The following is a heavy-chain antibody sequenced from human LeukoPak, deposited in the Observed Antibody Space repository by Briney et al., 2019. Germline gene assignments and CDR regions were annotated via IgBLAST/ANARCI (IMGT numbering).Heavy chain of an antibody. V-gene: IGHV3-23*01. D-gene: IGHD6-19*01. J-gene: IGHJ4*02. CDR1: GFTLSSYA. CDR2: ISVSGNT. Sequence: GGSLRLSCAASGFTLSSYAMSWVRQGPGKGLEWVSAISVSGNTYHAGSVKGRFTISRDNAKNSLYLQMNSPRAEDTAVYYCVRRGASSGGLDYWGQGTLVTVSS. CDR3: VRRGASSGGLDY.